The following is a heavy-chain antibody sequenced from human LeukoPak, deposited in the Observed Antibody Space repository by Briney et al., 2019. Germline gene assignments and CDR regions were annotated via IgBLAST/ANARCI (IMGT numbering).Heavy chain of an antibody. D-gene: IGHD5-12*01. J-gene: IGHJ4*02. CDR3: ARGYGGYVGY. V-gene: IGHV3-30-3*01. CDR2: VSSDGSDK. Sequence: PGRSLRLSCAASGFTFNTYAMHWVRQAPGKGLEWLAVVSSDGSDKYYADSVKGRFTISRDNAKNSLYLHMNSLRAEDTAVYYCARGYGGYVGYWGQGTLVTVSS. CDR1: GFTFNTYA.